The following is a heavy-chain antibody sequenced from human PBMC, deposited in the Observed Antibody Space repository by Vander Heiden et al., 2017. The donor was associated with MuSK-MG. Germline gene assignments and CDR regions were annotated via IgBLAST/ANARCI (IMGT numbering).Heavy chain of an antibody. CDR2: INHSGST. V-gene: IGHV4-34*01. J-gene: IGHJ4*02. CDR1: GGSFSGYY. Sequence: QVQLQQWGAGLLKPSETLSLTCAVYGGSFSGYYWSWIRQPPGKGLEWIGEINHSGSTNYNPSLKSRVTISVDTSKNQFSLKLSSVTAADTAVYYCARGVEMATIRDWGQGTLVTVSS. D-gene: IGHD5-12*01. CDR3: ARGVEMATIRD.